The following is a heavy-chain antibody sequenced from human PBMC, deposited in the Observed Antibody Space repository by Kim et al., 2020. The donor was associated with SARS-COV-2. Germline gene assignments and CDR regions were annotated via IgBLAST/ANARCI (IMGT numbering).Heavy chain of an antibody. D-gene: IGHD6-13*01. CDR1: GAPISSYNYH. J-gene: IGHJ4*02. Sequence: SETLSLTCAVSGAPISSYNYHWAWIRQPPGKGLEWIASISFTGTTYYNPSLKGRAPISADMSPSQLSLRLTSVTAADTAVYYCARHPFNSLTRVNSFDYWGQGTLVTVSS. V-gene: IGHV4-39*01. CDR2: ISFTGTT. CDR3: ARHPFNSLTRVNSFDY.